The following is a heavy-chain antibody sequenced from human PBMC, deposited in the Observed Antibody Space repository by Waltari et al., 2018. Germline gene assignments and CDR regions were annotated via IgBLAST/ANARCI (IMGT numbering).Heavy chain of an antibody. J-gene: IGHJ4*02. CDR2: INSNSGGT. Sequence: QVQLVQSGAEVKKPGPSVKVTCKASGYTFTDHYMHWVRQAPGQGLEWMGRINSNSGGTNYAQKFQGRVTMTTDTSLNTVYMELTRLISDDTAVYYCARDFRGGSYHFDYWGQGTLVTVSS. CDR1: GYTFTDHY. D-gene: IGHD1-26*01. V-gene: IGHV1-2*06. CDR3: ARDFRGGSYHFDY.